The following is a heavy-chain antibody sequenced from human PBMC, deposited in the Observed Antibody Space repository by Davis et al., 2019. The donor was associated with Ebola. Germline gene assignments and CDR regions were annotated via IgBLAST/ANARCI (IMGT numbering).Heavy chain of an antibody. CDR3: ARQLTYYYGSGSYWGYYGMDV. V-gene: IGHV4-59*08. J-gene: IGHJ6*02. CDR1: GGSISSYY. Sequence: PSETLSLTCTVSGGSISSYYWSWIRQPPGKGLEWIGYIYDSGSTNHNPSLKSRVTISVDTSKNQFSLKLSSVTAADTAVYYCARQLTYYYGSGSYWGYYGMDVWGQGTTVTVSS. CDR2: IYDSGST. D-gene: IGHD3-10*01.